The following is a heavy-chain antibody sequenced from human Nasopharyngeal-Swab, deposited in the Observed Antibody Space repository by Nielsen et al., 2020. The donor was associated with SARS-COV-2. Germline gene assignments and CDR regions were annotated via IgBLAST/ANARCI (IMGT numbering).Heavy chain of an antibody. J-gene: IGHJ4*02. D-gene: IGHD5-18*01. CDR2: ISHSGST. CDR3: ARGGYSYGPDY. Sequence: SETLSLTCAVYGGSFSGYYWSWIRQPPGKGLEWIGEISHSGSTNYSPSLKSRVTISVDTSKNQFSLKLSSVTAADTAVYYCARGGYSYGPDYWGQGTLVTVSS. CDR1: GGSFSGYY. V-gene: IGHV4-34*01.